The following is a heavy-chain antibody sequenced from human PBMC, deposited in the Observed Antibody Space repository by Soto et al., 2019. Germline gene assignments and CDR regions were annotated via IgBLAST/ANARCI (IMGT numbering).Heavy chain of an antibody. CDR2: VSPYNGNA. CDR3: AKERATTTAFDY. V-gene: IGHV1-18*04. D-gene: IGHD4-17*01. Sequence: SVKVYCKTSGYTFSNYAISWVRQAPGQGLEWMGWVSPYNGNANYTEKFQGRVSMTTDTSTTTAYMELTSLRAEDTAVYYCAKERATTTAFDYWGQGALVTVSS. J-gene: IGHJ4*02. CDR1: GYTFSNYA.